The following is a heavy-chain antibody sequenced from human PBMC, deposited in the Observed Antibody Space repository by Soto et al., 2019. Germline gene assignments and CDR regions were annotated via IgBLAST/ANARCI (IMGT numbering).Heavy chain of an antibody. CDR3: AANFDSRSYDFGGNPW. V-gene: IGHV1-58*02. CDR1: GFTFSSSA. D-gene: IGHD2-21*01. J-gene: IGHJ4*02. Sequence: ASVKVSCKASGFTFSSSAIQWVRQARGQPLEWIGWIVVGSGKTDYTHNLQARVTITRDKSTSTAYMELSGLRSEDTAVYYCAANFDSRSYDFGGNPWWGQGTLVTVSS. CDR2: IVVGSGKT.